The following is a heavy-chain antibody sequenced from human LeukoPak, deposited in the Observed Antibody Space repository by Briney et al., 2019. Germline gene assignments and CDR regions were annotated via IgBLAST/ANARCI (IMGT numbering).Heavy chain of an antibody. J-gene: IGHJ4*02. Sequence: PSETLSLTCTVSGGSISSYYWSWIRQPPGKGLEWIGYIYYSGSTNYKPSLKNRVTISVETSKNQFSLKLRSVTAADTAVYYCARVTGYMIEDYFDYWGQGTLVTVSS. V-gene: IGHV4-59*01. CDR3: ARVTGYMIEDYFDY. D-gene: IGHD3-22*01. CDR1: GGSISSYY. CDR2: IYYSGST.